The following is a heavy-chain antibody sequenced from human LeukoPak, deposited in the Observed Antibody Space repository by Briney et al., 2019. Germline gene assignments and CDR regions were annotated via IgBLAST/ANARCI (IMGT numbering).Heavy chain of an antibody. Sequence: ASVKVSCKASGYTFITYRINWVRQAPGQGLDGMGWISAYKGHTNYAQNLQGRVSMTTDTSTNTAYLELRSLRTDDTAVYYCARDYSRSGYDSFNYWGQGTLVTVS. J-gene: IGHJ4*02. D-gene: IGHD5-12*01. CDR1: GYTFITYR. CDR3: ARDYSRSGYDSFNY. CDR2: ISAYKGHT. V-gene: IGHV1-18*01.